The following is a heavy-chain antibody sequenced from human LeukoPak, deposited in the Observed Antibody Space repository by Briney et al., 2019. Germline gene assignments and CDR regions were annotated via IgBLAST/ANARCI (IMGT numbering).Heavy chain of an antibody. CDR2: ISWNSVNI. J-gene: IGHJ3*02. CDR3: ARDLDIVVVPNDAFDI. Sequence: GGSLRLSCAASGFTFDGYAMHWVRQTPGKGLEWVSGISWNSVNIGYADSVKGRFTISRDNAKNSLYLQMNSLRAEDTAVYYCARDLDIVVVPNDAFDIWGQGTMVTVSS. CDR1: GFTFDGYA. V-gene: IGHV3-9*01. D-gene: IGHD2-2*03.